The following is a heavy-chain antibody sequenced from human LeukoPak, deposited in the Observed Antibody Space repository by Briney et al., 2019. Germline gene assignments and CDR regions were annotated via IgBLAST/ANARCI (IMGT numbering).Heavy chain of an antibody. J-gene: IGHJ4*02. Sequence: SETLSLTCTVSGGSISSSSYYWGWIRQPPGKGLEWIGSIYYSGSTYYNPSLKSRVTISVDTSKNQFSLKLSSVTAADTAVYYCARHLYSSSRTPYYFDYWGQGTLVTVSS. CDR3: ARHLYSSSRTPYYFDY. CDR2: IYYSGST. CDR1: GGSISSSSYY. D-gene: IGHD6-13*01. V-gene: IGHV4-39*01.